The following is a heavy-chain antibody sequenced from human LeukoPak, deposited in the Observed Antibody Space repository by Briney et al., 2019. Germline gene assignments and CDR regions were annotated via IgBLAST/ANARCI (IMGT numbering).Heavy chain of an antibody. D-gene: IGHD1-20*01. CDR1: GGSISSYY. V-gene: IGHV4-59*01. CDR3: ARTTITGTTFGAFDI. Sequence: SETLSLTCTVSGGSISSYYWSWIRQPLGKGLEWIGYIYYSGSTNYNPSLKSRVTISVDTSKNQFSLKLSSVTAADTAVYYCARTTITGTTFGAFDIWGQGTMVTVSS. CDR2: IYYSGST. J-gene: IGHJ3*02.